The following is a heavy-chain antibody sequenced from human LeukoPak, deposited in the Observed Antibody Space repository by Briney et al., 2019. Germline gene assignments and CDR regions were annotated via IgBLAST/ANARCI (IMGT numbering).Heavy chain of an antibody. D-gene: IGHD5-24*01. CDR1: GFTFSRYW. J-gene: IGHJ4*02. V-gene: IGHV3-74*01. CDR3: AGDRDGYNAFDY. Sequence: GGSLRLSCAASGFTFSRYWMHWVRHAPGKGLVWVSRINSDGSSTSYADSVKGRFTISRDNAKSTLYLQMNSLRAEDTAVYYCAGDRDGYNAFDYWGQGTLVTVSS. CDR2: INSDGSST.